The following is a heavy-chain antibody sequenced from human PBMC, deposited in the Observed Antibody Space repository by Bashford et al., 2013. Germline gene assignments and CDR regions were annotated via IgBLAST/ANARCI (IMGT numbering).Heavy chain of an antibody. V-gene: IGHV3-74*01. CDR3: VREISATLNFDY. J-gene: IGHJ4*02. Sequence: VRQXPGKGLLWVSRVNGDGSSRTYADSVKGRFTISRDNAKNTLYLQMNSLRDEDTALYYCVREISATLNFDYWGQGTLVTVSS. CDR2: VNGDGSSR. D-gene: IGHD2-15*01.